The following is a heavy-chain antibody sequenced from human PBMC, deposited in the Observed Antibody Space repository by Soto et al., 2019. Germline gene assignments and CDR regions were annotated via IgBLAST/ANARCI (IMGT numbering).Heavy chain of an antibody. V-gene: IGHV1-24*01. CDR2: FDPEDGET. CDR1: GYTLTELS. D-gene: IGHD2-2*01. J-gene: IGHJ5*02. CDR3: ATAILLVPAAMVDWFDP. Sequence: GASVKVSCKVSGYTLTELSMHWVRQAPGKGLEWMGGFDPEDGETIYAQKFQGRVTMTEDTSTDTAYMELSSLRSEDTAVYYCATAILLVPAAMVDWFDPWGQGTLVTAPQ.